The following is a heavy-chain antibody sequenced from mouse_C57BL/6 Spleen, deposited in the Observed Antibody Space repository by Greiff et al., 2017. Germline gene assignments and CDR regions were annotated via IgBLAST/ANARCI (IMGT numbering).Heavy chain of an antibody. CDR2: INPSSGYT. CDR3: ARGEYDYYYFDY. CDR1: GYTFTSYW. J-gene: IGHJ2*01. Sequence: QVQLQQSGAELAKPGASVKLSCKASGYTFTSYWMHWVKQRPGQGLEWIGYINPSSGYTKYNQKFKDKATLPADKSSSTAYMQLSSLTYEDSAVYYCARGEYDYYYFDYWGQGTTLTVSS. V-gene: IGHV1-7*01. D-gene: IGHD2-4*01.